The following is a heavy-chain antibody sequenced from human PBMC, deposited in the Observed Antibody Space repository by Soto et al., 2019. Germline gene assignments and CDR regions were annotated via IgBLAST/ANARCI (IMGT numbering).Heavy chain of an antibody. CDR2: VFHSGST. CDR3: ARGGGEDNYFGP. D-gene: IGHD3-16*01. CDR1: RGSINSGGYY. J-gene: IGHJ5*02. Sequence: SETLSLTYTVSRGSINSGGYYWHWIRQHPGKGLEWIGYVFHSGSTYYNPSFRSRVTTSMDTSKNQFSLNLSSVTAADTAIYYCARGGGEDNYFGPWGQGTLVTSPQ. V-gene: IGHV4-31*03.